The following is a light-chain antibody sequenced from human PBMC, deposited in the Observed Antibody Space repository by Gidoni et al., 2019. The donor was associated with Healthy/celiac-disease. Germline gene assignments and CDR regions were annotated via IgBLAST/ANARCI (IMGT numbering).Light chain of an antibody. CDR1: QSISSW. Sequence: DSQMTQSPSTLSASVGDRATITCRASQSISSWLAWYQQKPGKVPKLLIYKASSLESGVPSRFSGSASGTEFTLTISSLQPDDFATYYCQQYNSYCTFGQGTKVEIK. V-gene: IGKV1-5*03. J-gene: IGKJ1*01. CDR3: QQYNSYCT. CDR2: KAS.